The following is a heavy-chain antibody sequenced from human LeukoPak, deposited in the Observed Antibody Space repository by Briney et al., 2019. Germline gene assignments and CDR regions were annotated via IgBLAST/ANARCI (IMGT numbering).Heavy chain of an antibody. CDR3: ARDEEGGSS. CDR1: GFTVSSNY. J-gene: IGHJ5*02. V-gene: IGHV4-34*01. CDR2: INHSGIT. D-gene: IGHD2-15*01. Sequence: LRLSCAASGFTVSSNYMSWVRQAPGKGLEWVGEINHSGITNYNPSLKSRVTISVDTSKNQFSLKLTSMTAADTAVYYCARDEEGGSSWGQGTLVTVSS.